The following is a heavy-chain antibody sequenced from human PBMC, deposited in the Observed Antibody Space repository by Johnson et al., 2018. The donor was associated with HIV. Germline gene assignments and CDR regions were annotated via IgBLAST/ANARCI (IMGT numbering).Heavy chain of an antibody. J-gene: IGHJ3*01. CDR3: ARDGESQQLPLGDAFDV. V-gene: IGHV3-53*01. D-gene: IGHD6-13*01. CDR2: ISNGGST. Sequence: MQLVESGGGLIQPGGSLRLSCAASGFTVSSNYMSWVRQAPGKGLEWVTVISNGGSTYYADYVKGRLTIPRDNSKNTLYLQMSSLRAEDTAMYYCARDGESQQLPLGDAFDVWGQGTMVTVSS. CDR1: GFTVSSNY.